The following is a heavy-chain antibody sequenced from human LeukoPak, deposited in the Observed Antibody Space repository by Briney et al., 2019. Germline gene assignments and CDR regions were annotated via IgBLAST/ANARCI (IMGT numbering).Heavy chain of an antibody. D-gene: IGHD3-3*01. CDR3: AKVRSANTFYFDS. Sequence: GGSLRLSCAASGFTFSSYGMSWVRQAPGKGLEWVSTIGGGGVVTYYADSVKGRFTISRDNSKNTLYLQMNSLRAEDTALYYCAKVRSANTFYFDSWGQGTLVTVSS. CDR2: IGGGGVVT. V-gene: IGHV3-23*01. J-gene: IGHJ4*02. CDR1: GFTFSSYG.